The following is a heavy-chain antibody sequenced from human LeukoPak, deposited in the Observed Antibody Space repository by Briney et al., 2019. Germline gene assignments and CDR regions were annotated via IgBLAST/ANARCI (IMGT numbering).Heavy chain of an antibody. D-gene: IGHD4/OR15-4a*01. CDR1: GFTVSSNS. CDR2: IYSDNT. J-gene: IGHJ4*02. Sequence: GGSLRLSCTVSGFTVSSNSMSWVRQAPGKGLEWVSFIYSDNTHYSHSVKGRFTISRDNSKNTLYLQMNSLRAEDTAVYYCARRAGAYSHPYDYWGQGTLVTVSS. CDR3: ARRAGAYSHPYDY. V-gene: IGHV3-53*01.